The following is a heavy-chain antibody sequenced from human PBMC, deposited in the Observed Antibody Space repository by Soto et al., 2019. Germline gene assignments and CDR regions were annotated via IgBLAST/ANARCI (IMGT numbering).Heavy chain of an antibody. Sequence: GGSLRLSCAASGFTFSSYGMHWVRQAPGKGLEWVEVIWYDGSNKYYADSVKGRFTISRDNSKKTLYLQMNSLRAEDTAVYYCARDSPGERHAFDIWGQGTMVTVSS. CDR2: IWYDGSNK. CDR3: ARDSPGERHAFDI. V-gene: IGHV3-33*01. CDR1: GFTFSSYG. J-gene: IGHJ3*02. D-gene: IGHD7-27*01.